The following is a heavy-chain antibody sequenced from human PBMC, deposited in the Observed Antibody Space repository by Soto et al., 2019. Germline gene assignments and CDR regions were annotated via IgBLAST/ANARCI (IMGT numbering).Heavy chain of an antibody. J-gene: IGHJ5*02. D-gene: IGHD4-17*01. V-gene: IGHV3-23*01. CDR2: ISGSGGST. CDR3: AKDLDYGDSLGWFDP. Sequence: EVQLLESGGGLVQPGGSLRLSCAASGFTFSSYAMSWVRQAPGKGLEWVSAISGSGGSTYYADSVKGRFTISGDNSKNTLYLQMNSLRAEDTAVYYCAKDLDYGDSLGWFDPWGQGTLVTVSS. CDR1: GFTFSSYA.